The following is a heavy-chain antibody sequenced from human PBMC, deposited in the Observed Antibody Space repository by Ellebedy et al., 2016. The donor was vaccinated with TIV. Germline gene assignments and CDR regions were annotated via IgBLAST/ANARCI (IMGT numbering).Heavy chain of an antibody. CDR3: ARQYTMVRGVIYYFDY. CDR2: IYYSGST. J-gene: IGHJ4*02. Sequence: SETLSRTCTVSGGSISSSSYYWGWIRQPPGKGLEWIGSIYYSGSTYYNPSLKSRVTISVDTSKNQFSLKLSSVTAADTAVYYCARQYTMVRGVIYYFDYWGQGTLVTVSS. D-gene: IGHD3-10*01. V-gene: IGHV4-39*01. CDR1: GGSISSSSYY.